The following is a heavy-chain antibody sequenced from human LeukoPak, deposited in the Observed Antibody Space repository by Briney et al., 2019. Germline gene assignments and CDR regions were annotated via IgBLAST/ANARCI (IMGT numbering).Heavy chain of an antibody. Sequence: GGSLRLSCAASGFTFSSYAMSWVRQAPGKGLEWVSAISGSGGSTYYADSVKGRFTISRDNSKNTLYLQMNSLRAEDTAVYYCAKERAAIVVVPAATLDYWGQGTLVTVSS. D-gene: IGHD2-2*01. CDR3: AKERAAIVVVPAATLDY. J-gene: IGHJ4*02. CDR1: GFTFSSYA. V-gene: IGHV3-23*01. CDR2: ISGSGGST.